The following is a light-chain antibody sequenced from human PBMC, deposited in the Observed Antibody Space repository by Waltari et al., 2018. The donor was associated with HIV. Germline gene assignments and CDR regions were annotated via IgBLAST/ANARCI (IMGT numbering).Light chain of an antibody. CDR3: NSRDSSGNQYVV. Sequence: SSELTQDPAVSVALGQTVRITCQGDSLRGYYESWYQQKPGQAPVLVIYGKNNRPSGIPDRFSGSSSGNTASLTITGAQAEDEADYYCNSRDSSGNQYVVFGGGTKLTVL. J-gene: IGLJ2*01. V-gene: IGLV3-19*01. CDR2: GKN. CDR1: SLRGYY.